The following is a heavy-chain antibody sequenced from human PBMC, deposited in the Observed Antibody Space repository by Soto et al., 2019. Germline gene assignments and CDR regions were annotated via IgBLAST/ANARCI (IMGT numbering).Heavy chain of an antibody. CDR1: GFTFSGYW. CDR2: IKHDGSVQ. Sequence: GGSLRLSCEASGFTFSGYWMSWVCQAPGKGLEWVADIKHDGSVQYYVDSVKGRFTISRDNAKKLLYLQMNGLRAEDTALYYCARAPYSNAWYRFDLWGQGTLVTVSS. CDR3: ARAPYSNAWYRFDL. D-gene: IGHD4-4*01. V-gene: IGHV3-7*03. J-gene: IGHJ4*02.